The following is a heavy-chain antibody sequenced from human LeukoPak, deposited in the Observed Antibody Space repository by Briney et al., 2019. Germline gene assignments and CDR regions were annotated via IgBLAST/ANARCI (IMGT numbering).Heavy chain of an antibody. CDR3: ASLGYCSSTSCSDLDY. J-gene: IGHJ4*02. CDR2: ISSEGSST. Sequence: GGSLRLSCAASGFTFSIYWMHWVRQAPGKGLVWVSRISSEGSSTTYADSVKGRFTISRDNAKDTLYLQMNSLRAEDTAVYYCASLGYCSSTSCSDLDYWGQGTLVTVSS. D-gene: IGHD2-2*01. CDR1: GFTFSIYW. V-gene: IGHV3-74*01.